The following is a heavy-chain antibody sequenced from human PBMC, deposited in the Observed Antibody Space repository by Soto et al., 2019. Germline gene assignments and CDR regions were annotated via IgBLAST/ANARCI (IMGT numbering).Heavy chain of an antibody. CDR1: GGTFSSYA. CDR2: IIPIFGTA. J-gene: IGHJ2*01. CDR3: ARAVGATTSPYWYFDL. D-gene: IGHD1-26*01. V-gene: IGHV1-69*01. Sequence: QVQLVQSGAEVKKPGSSVKVSCKASGGTFSSYAISWVRQAPGQGLEWMGGIIPIFGTANYAQKFQGRVTITADESTSTAYIERRSMRSEDTAVYYCARAVGATTSPYWYFDLWGRGTLVTVYS.